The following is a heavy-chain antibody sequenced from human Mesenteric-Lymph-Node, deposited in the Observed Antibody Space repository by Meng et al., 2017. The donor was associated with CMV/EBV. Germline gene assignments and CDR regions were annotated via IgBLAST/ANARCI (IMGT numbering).Heavy chain of an antibody. J-gene: IGHJ6*02. CDR3: ARVDKVVVPAAITDQGNYYYYYYGMDV. CDR2: IIPILGSA. D-gene: IGHD2-2*02. V-gene: IGHV1-69*16. CDR1: GGTFSSHT. Sequence: SVKVSCKASGGTFSSHTISWIRQAPGQGLEWMGRIIPILGSANYAQKFQGRVTITTDESTSTAYMELSSLRSEDTAVYYCARVDKVVVPAAITDQGNYYYYYYGMDVWGQGTTVTVSS.